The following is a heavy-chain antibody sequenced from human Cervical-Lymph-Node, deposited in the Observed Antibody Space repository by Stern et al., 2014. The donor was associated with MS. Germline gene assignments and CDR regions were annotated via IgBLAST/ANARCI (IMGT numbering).Heavy chain of an antibody. CDR1: GFPFNTYN. V-gene: IGHV3-21*01. CDR2: IGSTSGYI. D-gene: IGHD4-17*01. J-gene: IGHJ4*02. CDR3: ARGGHGDYVGHY. Sequence: EGQLVESGGGLVRPGGSLRLSCTASGFPFNTYNMNWVRQAPGKGLEWGASIGSTSGYIFYADSVRGRFTISRDNAKNSLYLQMSSLRVEDTALYYCARGGHGDYVGHYWGQGTLVTVSS.